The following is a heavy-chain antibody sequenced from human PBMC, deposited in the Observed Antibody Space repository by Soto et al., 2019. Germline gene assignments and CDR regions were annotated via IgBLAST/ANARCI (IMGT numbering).Heavy chain of an antibody. CDR2: INPNSGGT. CDR1: GYTFTGYY. D-gene: IGHD6-25*01. Sequence: ASVKVSCKASGYTFTGYYMHWVRQAPGQGLEWMGWINPNSGGTNYAQKFQGRVTMTRDTSISTAYMELSRLRSDDTAVYYCARVYSAAGAFDIWGHGTMVTVSS. CDR3: ARVYSAAGAFDI. J-gene: IGHJ3*02. V-gene: IGHV1-2*02.